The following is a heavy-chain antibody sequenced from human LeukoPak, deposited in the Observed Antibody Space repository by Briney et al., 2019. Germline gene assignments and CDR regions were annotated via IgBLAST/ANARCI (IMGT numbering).Heavy chain of an antibody. CDR2: IKQDGSEK. CDR3: ARDQYYYDSSGYRLVGAFDI. V-gene: IGHV3-7*01. CDR1: GFTFSSYW. J-gene: IGHJ3*02. D-gene: IGHD3-22*01. Sequence: GGSLRLSCAASGFTFSSYWMSWVRQAPGKGLEWVANIKQDGSEKYYVDSVKDRFTISRDNAKSSLYLQMNSLRAEDTAVYYCARDQYYYDSSGYRLVGAFDIWGQGTMVTVSS.